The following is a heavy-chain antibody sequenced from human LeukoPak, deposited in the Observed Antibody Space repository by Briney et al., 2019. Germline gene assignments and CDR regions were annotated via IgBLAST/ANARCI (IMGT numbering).Heavy chain of an antibody. Sequence: SETLSLTCTVSGGSISSSSYYWGWIRQPPGKGLEWIGSIYYSGSTYYNPSLKSRVTISVDTSKNQFSLKLSSVTAADTAVYYCARDSRRELLHAFDIWGQGTMVTVSS. D-gene: IGHD1-26*01. V-gene: IGHV4-39*07. CDR3: ARDSRRELLHAFDI. CDR2: IYYSGST. CDR1: GGSISSSSYY. J-gene: IGHJ3*02.